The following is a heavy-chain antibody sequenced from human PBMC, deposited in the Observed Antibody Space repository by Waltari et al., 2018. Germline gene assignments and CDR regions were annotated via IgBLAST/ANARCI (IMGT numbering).Heavy chain of an antibody. D-gene: IGHD3-10*01. CDR3: ARDGVREVSPPSA. CDR2: INPNRGGT. CDR1: GYTFTGYY. J-gene: IGHJ4*02. Sequence: QVQLVQSGAEVKKPGASVKVSCKASGYTFTGYYMHWVRQAPGEGLEWMGWINPNRGGTNYAQKFQGRVTMTRDTSISTAYMELSRLRSDDTAVYYCARDGVREVSPPSAWGQGTLVTVSS. V-gene: IGHV1-2*02.